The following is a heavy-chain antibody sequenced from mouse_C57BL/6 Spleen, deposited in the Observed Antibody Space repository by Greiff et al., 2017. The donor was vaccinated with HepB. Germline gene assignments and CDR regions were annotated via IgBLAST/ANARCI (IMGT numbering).Heavy chain of an antibody. CDR3: ARNYGSSSYYFDY. Sequence: VKLVESGPELVKPGASVKISCKASGYAFSSSWMNWVKQRPGKGLEWIGRIYPGDGDTNYNGKFKGKATLTADKSSSTAYMQLSSLTSEDSAVYFCARNYGSSSYYFDYWGQGTTLTVSS. CDR2: IYPGDGDT. CDR1: GYAFSSSW. D-gene: IGHD1-1*01. J-gene: IGHJ2*01. V-gene: IGHV1-82*01.